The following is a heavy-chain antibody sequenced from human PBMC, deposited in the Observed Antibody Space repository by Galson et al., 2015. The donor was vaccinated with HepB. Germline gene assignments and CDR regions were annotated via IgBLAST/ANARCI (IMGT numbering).Heavy chain of an antibody. Sequence: SLRLSCAASGFTFDAFTMHWVRQAPGKGLEWVSLMTWDGYTAYADSVKGRFTISRDNNKNSLSLQMSSLRTEDTAVYYCAKPADRNYMDVWGKGTTVIVSS. J-gene: IGHJ6*03. CDR2: MTWDGYTA. D-gene: IGHD2-15*01. CDR1: GFTFDAFT. CDR3: AKPADRNYMDV. V-gene: IGHV3-43*01.